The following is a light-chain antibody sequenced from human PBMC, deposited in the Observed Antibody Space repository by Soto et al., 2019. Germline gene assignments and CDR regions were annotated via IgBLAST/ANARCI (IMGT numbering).Light chain of an antibody. Sequence: QSALTQPASVSGSPGQSITISSTGTSSDVGGYDYVSWYQQHPGKVPKLMIYDVTNRPSGVSNRFSGSKSGNTASLTISGLQAEDEADYYCSSYSSSSTLVVFGGGTKLTVL. CDR3: SSYSSSSTLVV. CDR1: SSDVGGYDY. V-gene: IGLV2-14*01. CDR2: DVT. J-gene: IGLJ2*01.